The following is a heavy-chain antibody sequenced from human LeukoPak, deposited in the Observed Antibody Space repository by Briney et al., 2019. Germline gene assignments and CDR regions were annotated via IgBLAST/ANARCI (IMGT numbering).Heavy chain of an antibody. V-gene: IGHV3-21*01. CDR2: ISSSSSYI. CDR3: ARDLSHQYSSGWTYYFDY. CDR1: GFTFSSYS. D-gene: IGHD6-19*01. Sequence: GALRLSCAASGFTFSSYSMNWGRQAPGKGLEWVSSISSSSSYIYYADSVKGRFTISRDNAKNSLYLQMNSLRAEDPAVYYCARDLSHQYSSGWTYYFDYWGQGTLVTVSS. J-gene: IGHJ4*02.